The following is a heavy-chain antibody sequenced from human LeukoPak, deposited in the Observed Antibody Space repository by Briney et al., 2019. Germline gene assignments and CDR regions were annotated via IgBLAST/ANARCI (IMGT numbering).Heavy chain of an antibody. D-gene: IGHD3-10*01. Sequence: GGSLRLSCAASGFTVSSNYMSWVRQAPGKGLEWVSVIYSGGSTYYADSVKGRFTISRDNSKNTLYLQMNSLRAEDTAVYYCARDLIGFGDTGVGDYWGQGTLVTVSS. CDR1: GFTVSSNY. J-gene: IGHJ4*02. CDR2: IYSGGST. V-gene: IGHV3-66*01. CDR3: ARDLIGFGDTGVGDY.